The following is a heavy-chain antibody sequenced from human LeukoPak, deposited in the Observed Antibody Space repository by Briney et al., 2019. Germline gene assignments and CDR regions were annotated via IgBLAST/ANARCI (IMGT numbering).Heavy chain of an antibody. CDR3: ARGGQILSVYYYYYMDV. CDR1: GFTFSSYN. Sequence: HPGGSLRLSCVASGFTFSSYNMNWVRQAPGKGLEWVSYISSSSSFLYYADSVKGRFTISRDNAKNSLYLQMNSLRAEDTAVYYCARGGQILSVYYYYYMDVWGKGTTVTISS. V-gene: IGHV3-48*01. CDR2: ISSSSSFL. J-gene: IGHJ6*03.